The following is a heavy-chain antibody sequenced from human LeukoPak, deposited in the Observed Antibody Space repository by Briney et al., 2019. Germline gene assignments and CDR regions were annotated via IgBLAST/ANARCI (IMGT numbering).Heavy chain of an antibody. CDR1: GGSVSGYY. Sequence: TPSETLSLTCAVYGGSVSGYYWSWLRQPPGKGLEWIGEINQSGNTNYNSSLKSRVTISVDTSKNCFSLRLSPLTAADTAVYYCARVGSSSWSDRNWFDPWGQGTLVTVSS. V-gene: IGHV4-34*01. D-gene: IGHD6-13*01. CDR2: INQSGNT. J-gene: IGHJ5*02. CDR3: ARVGSSSWSDRNWFDP.